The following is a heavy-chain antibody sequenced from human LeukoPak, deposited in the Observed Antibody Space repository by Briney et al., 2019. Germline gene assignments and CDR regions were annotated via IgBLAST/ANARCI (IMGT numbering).Heavy chain of an antibody. J-gene: IGHJ4*02. CDR2: INHSGST. Sequence: SETLSLTCAVYGGSFSGYYWSWIRQPPGKGLEWIGEINHSGSTNYNPSLKSRVTISVDMSKNQFSLKLSSVTAADTAVYYCARGYDILTGYYLSPGFDYWGQGTLVTVSS. CDR1: GGSFSGYY. D-gene: IGHD3-9*01. CDR3: ARGYDILTGYYLSPGFDY. V-gene: IGHV4-34*01.